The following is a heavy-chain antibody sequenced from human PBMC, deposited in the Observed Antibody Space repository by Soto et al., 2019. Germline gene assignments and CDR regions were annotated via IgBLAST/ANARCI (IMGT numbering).Heavy chain of an antibody. CDR3: ASNCSGGSCYSGAFDI. J-gene: IGHJ3*02. Sequence: QLQLQESGPGLVKPSETLSLTCTVSGGSISISSYYWGWIRQPPGKGLEWIGSIYYSGSTYYNPSLKSRVTISVDTSKNQFSLKLSSVTAADTAVYYCASNCSGGSCYSGAFDIWGQGTMVTVSS. V-gene: IGHV4-39*01. CDR2: IYYSGST. D-gene: IGHD2-15*01. CDR1: GGSISISSYY.